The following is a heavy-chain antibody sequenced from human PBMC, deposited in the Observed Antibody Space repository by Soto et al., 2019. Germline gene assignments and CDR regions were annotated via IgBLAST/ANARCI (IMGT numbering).Heavy chain of an antibody. D-gene: IGHD6-13*01. Sequence: EVQLVESGGGLVQPGGSLKLSCAASGFTFSGSAMHWVRQASGKGLEWVGRIRSKANSYATAYAASVKGRFTISRDDSKNTAYRQMNSLKTEDTAVYYCTRGIAAADYWYYGMDVWGQGTTVTVSS. J-gene: IGHJ6*02. CDR2: IRSKANSYAT. V-gene: IGHV3-73*02. CDR1: GFTFSGSA. CDR3: TRGIAAADYWYYGMDV.